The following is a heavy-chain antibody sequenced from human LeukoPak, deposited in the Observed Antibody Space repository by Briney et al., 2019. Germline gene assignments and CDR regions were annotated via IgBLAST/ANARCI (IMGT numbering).Heavy chain of an antibody. D-gene: IGHD3-16*01. J-gene: IGHJ4*02. CDR2: INPKSGGT. Sequence: ASVKVSCKASGYTFTNYYMHWVRQAPGQGLEWMGWINPKSGGTNYAQKFQGRVTMTRDTSISTAYMELNRLRSDDTAVYYCVPSNSFEYYFDYWGQGTLVTASS. CDR3: VPSNSFEYYFDY. V-gene: IGHV1-2*02. CDR1: GYTFTNYY.